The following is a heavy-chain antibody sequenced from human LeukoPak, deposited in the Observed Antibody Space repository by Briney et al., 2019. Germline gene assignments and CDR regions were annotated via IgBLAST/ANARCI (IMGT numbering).Heavy chain of an antibody. CDR1: GGSFSGYY. D-gene: IGHD1-26*01. Sequence: PSETLSLTCAVYGGSFSGYYWSWIRQPPGKGLEWIGEINHSGSTNYNPSLKSRVTISVDKSKNQFSLKLSSVTAADTAVYYCASLRIVGATRWFDYWGQGTLVTVSS. V-gene: IGHV4-34*01. CDR3: ASLRIVGATRWFDY. J-gene: IGHJ4*02. CDR2: INHSGST.